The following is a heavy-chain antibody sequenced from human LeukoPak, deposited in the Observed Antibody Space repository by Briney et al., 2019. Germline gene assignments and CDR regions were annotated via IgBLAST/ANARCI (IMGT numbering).Heavy chain of an antibody. CDR2: IYYSGST. CDR3: AREETPYCSSTSCYTGLGYMDV. D-gene: IGHD2-2*02. Sequence: SETLSLTCTVSGGSLSSSSYYWGWIRRPPGKGLEWIGSIYYSGSTYYNPSLMSRVTISVDSSKNQCSLKLSSVTAADTAVYYCAREETPYCSSTSCYTGLGYMDVWGKGTTVTVSS. V-gene: IGHV4-39*07. J-gene: IGHJ6*03. CDR1: GGSLSSSSYY.